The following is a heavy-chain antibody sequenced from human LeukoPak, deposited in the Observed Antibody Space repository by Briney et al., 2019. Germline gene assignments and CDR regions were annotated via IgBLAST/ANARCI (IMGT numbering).Heavy chain of an antibody. CDR2: ISYSGST. Sequence: SETLSLTCTVSGGSISNYYWSWIRQPPGKGREWIGYISYSGSTNYNPSLRSRVAISEDTSRNQFSLRLNSVTAAHTAVYYCARHIPVIWSSGYYYGMDVWGQGTTVTVSS. CDR3: ARHIPVIWSSGYYYGMDV. V-gene: IGHV4-59*08. J-gene: IGHJ6*02. D-gene: IGHD3-3*01. CDR1: GGSISNYY.